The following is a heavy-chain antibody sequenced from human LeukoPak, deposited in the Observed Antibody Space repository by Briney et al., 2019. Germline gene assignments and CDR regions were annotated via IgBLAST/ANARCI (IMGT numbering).Heavy chain of an antibody. CDR2: ISAYNGNT. Sequence: ASVKVSCKASGYTFTSYGISWLRQAPGQGLEWMGWISAYNGNTNSAQKLQGRVTMTTDTSTSTAYMELMSLRSDDTAVYYCAKGGSTRPWSFDIWGQGTMVTVSS. D-gene: IGHD2-2*01. CDR3: AKGGSTRPWSFDI. CDR1: GYTFTSYG. J-gene: IGHJ3*02. V-gene: IGHV1-18*01.